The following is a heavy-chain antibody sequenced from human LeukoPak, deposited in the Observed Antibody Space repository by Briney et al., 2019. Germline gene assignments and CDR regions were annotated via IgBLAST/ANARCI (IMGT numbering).Heavy chain of an antibody. Sequence: GGSLRLSCAASGFTFTSYSMSWVRQAPGKGLVWVSRINSDGSSTSYADSVKGRFTISRDNAKNTLYLQMNSLRAEDTAVYYCARACSSTSCYDAFDIWGQGTMVTVSS. CDR2: INSDGSST. V-gene: IGHV3-74*01. CDR3: ARACSSTSCYDAFDI. D-gene: IGHD2-2*01. CDR1: GFTFTSYS. J-gene: IGHJ3*02.